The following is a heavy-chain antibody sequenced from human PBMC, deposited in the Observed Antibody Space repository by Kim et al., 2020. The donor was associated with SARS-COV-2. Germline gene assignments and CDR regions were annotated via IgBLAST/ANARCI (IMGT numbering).Heavy chain of an antibody. D-gene: IGHD3-16*02. Sequence: SETLSLTCAVSGGSISSSNWWSWVRQPPGKGLEWIGEIYHSGSTNYNPSLKSRVTISVDKSKNQFSLKLSSVTAADTAVYYCARVTYDYVWGSYREDWGQGTLVTVSS. V-gene: IGHV4-4*02. CDR3: ARVTYDYVWGSYRED. CDR1: GGSISSSNW. CDR2: IYHSGST. J-gene: IGHJ4*02.